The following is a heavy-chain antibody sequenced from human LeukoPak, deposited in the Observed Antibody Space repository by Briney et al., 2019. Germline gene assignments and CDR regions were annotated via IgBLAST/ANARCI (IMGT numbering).Heavy chain of an antibody. CDR2: ISSSSSYI. V-gene: IGHV3-21*01. D-gene: IGHD1-14*01. Sequence: GGSLRLSCAASGFTFSSYSVNWVSQAPGKGLEWVSSISSSSSYIYYADSVKGRFTISRDNAKNSLYLQMNSLRAEDTAVYYCARDLERYLLYYYYMDVWGKGTTVTVSS. J-gene: IGHJ6*03. CDR1: GFTFSSYS. CDR3: ARDLERYLLYYYYMDV.